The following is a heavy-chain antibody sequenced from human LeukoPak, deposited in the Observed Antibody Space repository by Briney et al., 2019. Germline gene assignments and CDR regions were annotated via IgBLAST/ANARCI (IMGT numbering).Heavy chain of an antibody. CDR3: ARDSHPGYSNI. Sequence: PGRSLRLSCAASGFTFSSYAMHWVRQAPGKGLEWVAVISYDGSNKYYADSVKGRFTISRDNSKNTLYLQMNSLRAEDTAVYYCARDSHPGYSNIWGQGTLVTVSS. J-gene: IGHJ4*02. CDR2: ISYDGSNK. CDR1: GFTFSSYA. D-gene: IGHD6-13*01. V-gene: IGHV3-30-3*01.